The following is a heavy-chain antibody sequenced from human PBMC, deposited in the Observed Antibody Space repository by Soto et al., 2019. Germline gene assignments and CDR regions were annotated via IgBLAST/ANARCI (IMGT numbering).Heavy chain of an antibody. V-gene: IGHV3-30-3*01. Sequence: GGSLRLSCAASGFTFSSYAMHWVRQAPGKGLEWVAVISYDGSNKYYADSVKGRFTISRDNSKNTLYLQMNSLRAEDTAVYYCARVRVVVVGPFDYWGQGTLVTVSS. CDR2: ISYDGSNK. CDR3: ARVRVVVVGPFDY. J-gene: IGHJ4*02. D-gene: IGHD2-15*01. CDR1: GFTFSSYA.